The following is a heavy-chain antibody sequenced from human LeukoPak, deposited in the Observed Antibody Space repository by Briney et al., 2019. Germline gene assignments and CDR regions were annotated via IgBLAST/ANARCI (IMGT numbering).Heavy chain of an antibody. V-gene: IGHV1-18*01. CDR2: ISAYNGNT. D-gene: IGHD3-10*01. Sequence: ASVKVSCKASGYTFTSYGISWVRQAPGQGLEWMGWISAYNGNTNYAQKLQGRVTMTTDTSTSTAYMELSSLTSEDTAVYYCAKSLGSGAYTYYYGMDVWGQGTTVTVSS. J-gene: IGHJ6*02. CDR3: AKSLGSGAYTYYYGMDV. CDR1: GYTFTSYG.